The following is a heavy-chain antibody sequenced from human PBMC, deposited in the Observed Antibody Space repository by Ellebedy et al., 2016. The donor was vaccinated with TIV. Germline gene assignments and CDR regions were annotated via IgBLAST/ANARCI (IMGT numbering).Heavy chain of an antibody. Sequence: PGGSLRLSCAASGFTFSVYGINWVRQAPGKGLEWVSLSSANGDPFYADSVKGRFTVSRDNSKNTLHLQMNSLKVEDTARYYCAKGVYETWGQGTQVTVSS. V-gene: IGHV3-23*01. D-gene: IGHD2-8*01. CDR1: GFTFSVYG. CDR3: AKGVYET. J-gene: IGHJ5*02. CDR2: SSANGDP.